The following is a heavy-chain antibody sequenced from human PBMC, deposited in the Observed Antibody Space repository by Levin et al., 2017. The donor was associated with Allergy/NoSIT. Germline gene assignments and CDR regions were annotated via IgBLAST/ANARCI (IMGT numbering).Heavy chain of an antibody. J-gene: IGHJ4*02. CDR3: ARAPGTTTYTDY. Sequence: GESLKISCAASGFIFSSYAIYWVRQAPGKGLEWVAVISYDGSDKYYADSVKGRFTISRDNSKNTLYLQMNSLRAEDTAVYYCARAPGTTTYTDYWGQGTLVTVSS. D-gene: IGHD1-26*01. V-gene: IGHV3-30*04. CDR1: GFIFSSYA. CDR2: ISYDGSDK.